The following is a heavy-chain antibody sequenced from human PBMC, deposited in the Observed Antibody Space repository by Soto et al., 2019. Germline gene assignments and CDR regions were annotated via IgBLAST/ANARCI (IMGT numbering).Heavy chain of an antibody. CDR3: ARDRGTEYSSSSAQFDY. V-gene: IGHV1-69*12. J-gene: IGHJ4*02. CDR1: GGTFSSYA. Sequence: QVQLVQSGAEVKKPGSSVKVSCKASGGTFSSYAISWVRQAPGQGLEWMGGIIPIFGTANYAQKFQGRVTITADESTSTAYMELSSLRSEYTAVYYCARDRGTEYSSSSAQFDYWGQGTLVTVSS. D-gene: IGHD6-6*01. CDR2: IIPIFGTA.